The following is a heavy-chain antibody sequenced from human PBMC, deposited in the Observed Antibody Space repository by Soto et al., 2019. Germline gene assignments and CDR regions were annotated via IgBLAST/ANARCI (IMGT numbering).Heavy chain of an antibody. D-gene: IGHD1-26*01. V-gene: IGHV5-51*01. CDR1: GYSFTIDW. J-gene: IGHJ6*02. CDR2: IYPGDSDT. Sequence: PWEALKISWKASGYSFTIDWIGWVRQMPGKGLEWMGIIYPGDSDTRYSPSFQGQVTISADKSISTAYLQWSSLKASDTAMYYCAAYSGSFYYGMDVWGQGTTVTVSS. CDR3: AAYSGSFYYGMDV.